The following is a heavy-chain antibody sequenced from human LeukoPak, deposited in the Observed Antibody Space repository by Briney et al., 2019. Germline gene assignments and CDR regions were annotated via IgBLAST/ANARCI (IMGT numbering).Heavy chain of an antibody. CDR3: AHRLGYCSGGSCYPDAFDI. CDR2: IYWDDDK. V-gene: IGHV2-5*02. CDR1: GFSLSTRGVG. J-gene: IGHJ3*02. Sequence: KKSGPTLVNPTQTLTLTCTFSGFSLSTRGVGVGWIRQHPGKALEWLALIYWDDDKRYSPSLKSRLTITKDTSKNQVVLTMTNMDPVDTATYYCAHRLGYCSGGSCYPDAFDIWGQGTMVTVSS. D-gene: IGHD2-15*01.